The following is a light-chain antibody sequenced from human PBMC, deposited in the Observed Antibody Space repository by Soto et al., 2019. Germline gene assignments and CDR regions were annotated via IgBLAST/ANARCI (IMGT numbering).Light chain of an antibody. Sequence: QSALTQPASVSASLGQSITISCTGSSNDIGGYNSISWYQQHPGQAPKVLNYDVTDRPSGISSRFSGSKSGNTASLTISGPQADDEAHYYCSSYSSTSTVLFGGGTKLTVL. CDR2: DVT. CDR1: SNDIGGYNS. CDR3: SSYSSTSTVL. J-gene: IGLJ2*01. V-gene: IGLV2-14*01.